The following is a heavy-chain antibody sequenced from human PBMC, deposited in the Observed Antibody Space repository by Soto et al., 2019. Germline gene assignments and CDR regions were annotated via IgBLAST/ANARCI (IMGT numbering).Heavy chain of an antibody. D-gene: IGHD2-2*02. CDR2: ISAYNGNT. Sequence: ASVKVSCKASGYTFTSYGISWVRQAPGQGLEWMGWISAYNGNTNYAQKLQGRVTMTTDTSTSTAYMELGSLRSDDTAVYYCARDFAPFIVVVTAAIVNWGQGTLVTVSS. J-gene: IGHJ4*02. V-gene: IGHV1-18*01. CDR3: ARDFAPFIVVVTAAIVN. CDR1: GYTFTSYG.